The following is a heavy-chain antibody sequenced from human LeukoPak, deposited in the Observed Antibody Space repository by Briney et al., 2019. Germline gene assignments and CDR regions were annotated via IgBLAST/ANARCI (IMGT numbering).Heavy chain of an antibody. CDR1: GFTFSSYP. J-gene: IGHJ4*02. CDR2: ILGNGGTT. V-gene: IGHV3-64*01. CDR3: TRDGTSGWHFDY. Sequence: GGSLRLSCAASGFTFSSYPMPWVRQAPGKGLEYVSSILGNGGTTSYANSVKGRFTISRDNSRNTLYLQMGSLRADDMAVYYCTRDGTSGWHFDYWGQGTLVTVSS. D-gene: IGHD6-19*01.